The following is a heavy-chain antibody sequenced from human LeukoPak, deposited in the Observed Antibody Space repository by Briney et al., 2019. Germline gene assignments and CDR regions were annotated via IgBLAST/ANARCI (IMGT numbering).Heavy chain of an antibody. CDR1: GFTFSSHG. J-gene: IGHJ5*02. D-gene: IGHD6-6*01. Sequence: PGGSLRLSCAASGFTFSSHGMHWVRQAPGKGLEWVAVISYDGSNKYYADSVKGRFTISRDNSKNALFLQMDSLRPEDTAVYYCAKDLRPISAWGQGTLVTVSS. V-gene: IGHV3-30*18. CDR2: ISYDGSNK. CDR3: AKDLRPISA.